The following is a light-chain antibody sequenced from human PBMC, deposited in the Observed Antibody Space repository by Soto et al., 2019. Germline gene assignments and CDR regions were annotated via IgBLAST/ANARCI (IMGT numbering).Light chain of an antibody. V-gene: IGKV1-9*01. Sequence: DIQLTQSSSFLSASVGDRVTITCRASQGIGTYVAWYQQKPGTAPNLLIYAASTLQSGVPSRFSGSGSGTEFTLTISSLQPEDFATYYCQQVNSHQLTFGGGTKV. CDR1: QGIGTY. CDR3: QQVNSHQLT. CDR2: AAS. J-gene: IGKJ4*01.